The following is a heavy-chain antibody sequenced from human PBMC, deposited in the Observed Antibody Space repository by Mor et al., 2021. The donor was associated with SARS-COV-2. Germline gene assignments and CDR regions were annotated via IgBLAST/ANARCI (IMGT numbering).Heavy chain of an antibody. Sequence: YAASVNGRFTISRDDAKKTAYLQLNSLKTEDTAVYYCTRHIGAGNWLDPWGQGTLVTVSS. CDR3: TRHIGAGNWLDP. D-gene: IGHD1-26*01. V-gene: IGHV3-73*01. J-gene: IGHJ5*02.